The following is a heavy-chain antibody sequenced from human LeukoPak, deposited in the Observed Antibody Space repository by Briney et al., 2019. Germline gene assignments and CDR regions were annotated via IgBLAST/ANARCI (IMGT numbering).Heavy chain of an antibody. CDR3: ARSFARLNAFDI. V-gene: IGHV1-2*02. D-gene: IGHD1-26*01. J-gene: IGHJ3*02. CDR2: INPNSGGT. CDR1: GYTFTGYY. Sequence: ASVKVSCKASGYTFTGYYMHWVRQAPGQGLEWMGWINPNSGGTNYAQKFQGRVTMTRDTSISTAYMELSRLRSDDTAVYYCARSFARLNAFDIWGQGTTVTVSS.